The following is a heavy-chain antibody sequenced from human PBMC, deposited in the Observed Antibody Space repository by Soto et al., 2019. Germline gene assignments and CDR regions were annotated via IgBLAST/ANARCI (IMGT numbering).Heavy chain of an antibody. J-gene: IGHJ4*02. Sequence: SGPTLVNPTQTLTLTCTFSGFSLSTNRVGVGWIRQPPGKALEWLALIYWDDDKRYSPSLKSRLTITKDTSKNQVVLTMTNMDPVDTATYYCAHRRGYYDILTGYYPRAPFDYWGQGTLVTVSS. D-gene: IGHD3-9*01. CDR2: IYWDDDK. CDR1: GFSLSTNRVG. V-gene: IGHV2-5*02. CDR3: AHRRGYYDILTGYYPRAPFDY.